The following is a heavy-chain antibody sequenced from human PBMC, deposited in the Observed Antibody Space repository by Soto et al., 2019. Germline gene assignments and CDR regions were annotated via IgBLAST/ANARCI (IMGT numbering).Heavy chain of an antibody. CDR3: ATDRLMIVDV. Sequence: GGSLRLSCAASGFTFSSYGMHWVRQAPGKGLEWVAVISYDGSNKYYADSVKGRFTISRDNSKNALYLQMNSLRAEDTAVYYCATDRLMIVDVWGQGTTVTVSS. D-gene: IGHD3-22*01. J-gene: IGHJ6*02. CDR1: GFTFSSYG. CDR2: ISYDGSNK. V-gene: IGHV3-30*03.